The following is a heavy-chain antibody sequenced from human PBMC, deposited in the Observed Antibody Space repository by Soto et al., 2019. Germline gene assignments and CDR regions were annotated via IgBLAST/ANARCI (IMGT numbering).Heavy chain of an antibody. V-gene: IGHV3-11*01. D-gene: IGHD3-3*01. CDR1: AFTFSDYY. CDR2: ISSSGTTI. J-gene: IGHJ4*02. Sequence: WGSLRLPCAASAFTFSDYYMSWIRQAQGKGLEWVSYISSSGTTIYHADSVKGRFTISRDNAKNSLYLQMNSLRAEDTAVYYCARERLRTGDYWGQGTLVTVSS. CDR3: ARERLRTGDY.